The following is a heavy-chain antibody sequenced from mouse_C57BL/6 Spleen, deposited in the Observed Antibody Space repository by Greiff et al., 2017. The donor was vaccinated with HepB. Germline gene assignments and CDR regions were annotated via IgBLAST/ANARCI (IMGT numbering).Heavy chain of an antibody. D-gene: IGHD1-1*01. Sequence: QVQLQQPGAELVKPGASVKLSCKASGYTFTSYWMHWVKQRPGQGLEWIGMIHPNSGSTNYNEKFKSKATLTVDTSSSTAYMQLSSLTSEDSAVYYWARSLITTVAAYAMDYWGQGTSVTVSS. CDR1: GYTFTSYW. CDR3: ARSLITTVAAYAMDY. V-gene: IGHV1-64*01. CDR2: IHPNSGST. J-gene: IGHJ4*01.